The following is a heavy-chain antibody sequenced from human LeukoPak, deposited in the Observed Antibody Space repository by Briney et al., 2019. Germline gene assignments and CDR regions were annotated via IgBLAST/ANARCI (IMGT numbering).Heavy chain of an antibody. CDR1: GFTFSSYA. J-gene: IGHJ4*02. D-gene: IGHD6-6*01. CDR2: ISGSGGST. CDR3: ARARAAARFDY. V-gene: IGHV3-23*01. Sequence: GGSLRLSCAASGFTFSSYAMSWVRQAPGKGLEWVSAISGSGGSTYYADSVKGRFTISRDSSKNTLYLQMNSLRAEDTAVYYCARARAAARFDYWGQGTLVTVSS.